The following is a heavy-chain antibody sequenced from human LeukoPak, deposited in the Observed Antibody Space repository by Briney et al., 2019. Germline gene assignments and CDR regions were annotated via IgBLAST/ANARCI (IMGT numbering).Heavy chain of an antibody. J-gene: IGHJ4*02. D-gene: IGHD1-26*01. CDR1: GFYFSAYW. Sequence: PGGSLRLSCAASGFYFSAYWMTWVRQAPGKGLEWVANIKPDGSEKSYVDSVKGRFTISRDNAKNSLFLRMNSLRAEDTAVYYCARDHGGSRSEVFDYWGQGTLVTVSS. CDR2: IKPDGSEK. CDR3: ARDHGGSRSEVFDY. V-gene: IGHV3-7*01.